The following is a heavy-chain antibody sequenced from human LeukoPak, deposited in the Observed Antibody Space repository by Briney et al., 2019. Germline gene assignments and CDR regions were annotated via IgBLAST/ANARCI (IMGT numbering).Heavy chain of an antibody. D-gene: IGHD1-14*01. CDR1: GGTFSSYA. CDR3: ARDGMAFDAFDI. J-gene: IGHJ3*02. CDR2: INPSGGST. Sequence: ASVKVSCKASGGTFSSYAISWVRQAPGRGLEWMGIINPSGGSTSYAQKFQGRVTMTRDMSTSTVYMELSSLRSEDTAVYYCARDGMAFDAFDIWGQGTMVTVSS. V-gene: IGHV1-46*01.